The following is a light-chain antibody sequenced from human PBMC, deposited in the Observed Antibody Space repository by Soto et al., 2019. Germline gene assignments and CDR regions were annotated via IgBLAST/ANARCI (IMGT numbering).Light chain of an antibody. J-gene: IGLJ1*01. CDR2: DVS. Sequence: QSVLAQPASVSGSPGQSITISCTGTSSDVGGYNFVSWYQQHPGKAPKLMIHDVSNRPSGVSNRFSGSKSGNTASLTISGLQAEDEADYYCSSYTSSSPHVFGTGTKVTVL. V-gene: IGLV2-14*01. CDR3: SSYTSSSPHV. CDR1: SSDVGGYNF.